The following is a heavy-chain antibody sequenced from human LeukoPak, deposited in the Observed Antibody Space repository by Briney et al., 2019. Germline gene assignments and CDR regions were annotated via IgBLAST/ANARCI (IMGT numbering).Heavy chain of an antibody. J-gene: IGHJ4*02. CDR1: GGTFSSYA. V-gene: IGHV1-69*04. D-gene: IGHD2-2*01. CDR3: ARLYCSSTSCSYYFDY. CDR2: IIPILGIA. Sequence: SVKVSCKASGGTFSSYAISWVRQAPGQGLEWMGRIIPILGIANYAQKLQGRVTITADKSTSTAYMELSSLRSEDTAVYYCARLYCSSTSCSYYFDYWGQGTLVTVSS.